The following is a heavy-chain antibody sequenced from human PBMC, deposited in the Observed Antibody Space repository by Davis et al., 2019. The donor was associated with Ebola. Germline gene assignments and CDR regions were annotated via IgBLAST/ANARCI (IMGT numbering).Heavy chain of an antibody. J-gene: IGHJ2*01. V-gene: IGHV4-34*01. Sequence: MPSETLSLTCAVYGGSFSGYYWSWICQPPGKGLDWNGEINHSGSTNYNPSLKSRVTISVDTSKNQFSLKLSSVTAADTAVYYCARLLWFRELLYYWYFDLWGRGTLVTVSS. CDR3: ARLLWFRELLYYWYFDL. CDR1: GGSFSGYY. D-gene: IGHD3-10*01. CDR2: INHSGST.